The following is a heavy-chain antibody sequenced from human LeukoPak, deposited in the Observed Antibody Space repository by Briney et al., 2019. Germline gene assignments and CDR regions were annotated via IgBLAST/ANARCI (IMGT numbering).Heavy chain of an antibody. CDR2: MKGDGSVK. CDR3: ARWDAYCSGGRCYSGDFAFDI. CDR1: GFTFSIYW. J-gene: IGHJ3*02. Sequence: GGSLRLSCAASGFTFSIYWMSWVRQAPGKGLEWVACMKGDGSVKHFLDSVEGRFTISRDNAKNSLYLQMNSLRAEDTAVYYCARWDAYCSGGRCYSGDFAFDIWGQGTMVTVSS. V-gene: IGHV3-7*01. D-gene: IGHD2-15*01.